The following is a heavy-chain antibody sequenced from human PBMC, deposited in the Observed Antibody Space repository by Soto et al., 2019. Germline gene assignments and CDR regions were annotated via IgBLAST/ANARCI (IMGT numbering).Heavy chain of an antibody. CDR2: ISGSGGST. Sequence: GGSLRLSCAASGFTFSSYAMSWVRQAPGKGLEWVSAISGSGGSTYYADSVKGRFTISRDNSKNTLYLQMNSLRAEDTAVYYCATQDYDFWSGPNTNNYGMDVWGQGTTVTVS. CDR3: ATQDYDFWSGPNTNNYGMDV. CDR1: GFTFSSYA. J-gene: IGHJ6*02. V-gene: IGHV3-23*01. D-gene: IGHD3-3*01.